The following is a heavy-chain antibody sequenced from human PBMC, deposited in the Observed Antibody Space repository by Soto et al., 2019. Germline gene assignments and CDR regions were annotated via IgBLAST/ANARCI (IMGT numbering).Heavy chain of an antibody. CDR2: IWYDGSDK. Sequence: PGGSLRLSCAASGFTVSGSAMRWVRQAPGKGLEWVAVIWYDGSDKYYADSVKGRFTISRDNAKNRLYLQMNSLRAEDTVVYYCARVGAATTGYYYYPMDVWGQGTTVTVSS. CDR3: ARVGAATTGYYYYPMDV. V-gene: IGHV3-33*08. CDR1: GFTVSGSA. D-gene: IGHD1-26*01. J-gene: IGHJ6*02.